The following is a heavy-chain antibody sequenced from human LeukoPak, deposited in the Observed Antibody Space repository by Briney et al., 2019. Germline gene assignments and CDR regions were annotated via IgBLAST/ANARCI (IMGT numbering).Heavy chain of an antibody. V-gene: IGHV3-9*01. CDR3: AKDGSDYGDYNRFDY. D-gene: IGHD4-17*01. Sequence: GGSLRLSCAASGFTFDDYAMHWVRQAPGKGLEWVSGISWNSGSIGYADSVKGRSTISRDNAKNSLYLQMNSLRAEDTALYYCAKDGSDYGDYNRFDYWGQGTLVTVSS. J-gene: IGHJ4*02. CDR1: GFTFDDYA. CDR2: ISWNSGSI.